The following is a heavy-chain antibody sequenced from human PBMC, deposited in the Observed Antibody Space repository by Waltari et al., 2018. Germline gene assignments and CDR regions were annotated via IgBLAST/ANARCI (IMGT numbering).Heavy chain of an antibody. Sequence: QVQPQESGAGLVKPSETLSLTCTGFDYSISRDYYWGCIRQPPGRGLEWIGTILQDGRTSSNPSLKSRVTTAVDTSKNQSSLKLSSVTAADTAVYYCASRVTATNYYFDNWGQGTLVTVSS. D-gene: IGHD2-15*01. CDR1: DYSISRDYY. CDR3: ASRVTATNYYFDN. J-gene: IGHJ4*02. V-gene: IGHV4-38-2*02. CDR2: ILQDGRT.